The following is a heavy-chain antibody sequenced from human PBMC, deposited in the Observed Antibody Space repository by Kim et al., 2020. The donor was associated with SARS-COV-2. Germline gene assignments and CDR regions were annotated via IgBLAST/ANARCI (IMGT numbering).Heavy chain of an antibody. J-gene: IGHJ3*02. Sequence: GGSLRLSCAASGFTFSSYAMSWVRQAPGKGLEWVSAISGSGGSTYYADSVKGRFTISRDNSKNTLYLQMNSLRAEDTAVYYCAKDVGRYSSSPGGAFDIWGQWTMVTVSS. CDR1: GFTFSSYA. CDR3: AKDVGRYSSSPGGAFDI. CDR2: ISGSGGST. V-gene: IGHV3-23*01. D-gene: IGHD6-13*01.